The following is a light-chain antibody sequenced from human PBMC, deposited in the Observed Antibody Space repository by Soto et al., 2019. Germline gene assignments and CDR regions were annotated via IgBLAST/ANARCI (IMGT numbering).Light chain of an antibody. V-gene: IGLV2-14*01. J-gene: IGLJ2*01. Sequence: QSALTQPASVSGSPGQSITISCTGTSSDVGAYKHVSWFQDHPGKAPKLIVYEVSNRPSGVSDRFAGSKSGNTASLTISGLQAEDEADYYCCSYESTNTLVLGGGTKLTVL. CDR1: SSDVGAYKH. CDR2: EVS. CDR3: CSYESTNTLV.